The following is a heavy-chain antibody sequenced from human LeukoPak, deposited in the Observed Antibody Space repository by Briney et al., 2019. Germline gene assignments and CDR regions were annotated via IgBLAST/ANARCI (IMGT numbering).Heavy chain of an antibody. D-gene: IGHD6-19*01. Sequence: PSETLSLTCTVSGGSISSYYWSWIRQPPGKGLEWIGYIYYSGSTNYNPSLKSRVTISVDTSKNQFSLKLSSVTAADTAVYYCARGVGWLVSDAFDIWGQGTMVTVSS. V-gene: IGHV4-59*01. CDR3: ARGVGWLVSDAFDI. J-gene: IGHJ3*02. CDR1: GGSISSYY. CDR2: IYYSGST.